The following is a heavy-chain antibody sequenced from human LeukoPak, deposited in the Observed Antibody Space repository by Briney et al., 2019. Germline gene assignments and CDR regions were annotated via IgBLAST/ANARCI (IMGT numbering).Heavy chain of an antibody. D-gene: IGHD5-18*01. V-gene: IGHV4-59*01. J-gene: IGHJ4*02. CDR1: GGSISSYY. CDR2: IYYSGST. Sequence: PSETLSLTCTVSGGSISSYYWSWIRQPPGKGLEWIGYIYYSGSTNYNPSLKSRVTISVDTSKNQFSLKLSSVTAAGTAVYYCARAGGYSYGHTVPLDYWGQGTLVTVSS. CDR3: ARAGGYSYGHTVPLDY.